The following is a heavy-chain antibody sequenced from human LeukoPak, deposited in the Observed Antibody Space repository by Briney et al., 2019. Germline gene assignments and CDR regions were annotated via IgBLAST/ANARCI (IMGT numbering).Heavy chain of an antibody. V-gene: IGHV4-59*04. CDR1: GGSISSYY. CDR2: IYYSGST. Sequence: SETLSLTCTVSGGSISSYYWSWIRQPPGKGLEWIGYIYYSGSTYYNPSLKSRVTISVDTSKNQFSLKLSSVTAADTAVYCCARRSGTTFDYWGQGTLVTVSS. D-gene: IGHD1-1*01. CDR3: ARRSGTTFDY. J-gene: IGHJ4*02.